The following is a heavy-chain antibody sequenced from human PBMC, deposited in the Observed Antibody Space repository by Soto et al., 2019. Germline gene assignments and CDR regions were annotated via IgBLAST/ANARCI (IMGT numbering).Heavy chain of an antibody. Sequence: QVQLVQSGVEVKMPGASVKLSCKTYGYAFTNYGVTCVRQVSGQGLEWIGWVSGYNRNTNYAQKFEDRVIMTTDAATNTAHMELRSLRSDDTGIYYCARERQWEPLLYWGRGTLLTVSP. CDR3: ARERQWEPLLY. CDR1: GYAFTNYG. D-gene: IGHD1-26*01. CDR2: VSGYNRNT. J-gene: IGHJ4*02. V-gene: IGHV1-18*01.